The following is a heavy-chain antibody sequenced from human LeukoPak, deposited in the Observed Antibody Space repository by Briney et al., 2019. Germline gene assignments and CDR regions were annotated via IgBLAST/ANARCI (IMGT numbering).Heavy chain of an antibody. CDR2: ISSGSSTT. CDR1: GFTFSSYS. V-gene: IGHV3-48*02. J-gene: IGHJ6*02. CDR3: AGARTYYYAMDV. Sequence: GGSLRLSCVASGFTFSSYSMNWVRQAPGRGLEWVSYISSGSSTTYYVDSVKGRFTISRDNAKNSLYLQMNSLRDEDTAVYYCAGARTYYYAMDVWGQGTTVTVSS.